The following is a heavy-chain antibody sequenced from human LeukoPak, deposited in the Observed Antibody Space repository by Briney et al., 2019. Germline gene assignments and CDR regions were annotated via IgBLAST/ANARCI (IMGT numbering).Heavy chain of an antibody. CDR2: MNPNSGNA. D-gene: IGHD3-16*01. Sequence: GASVKVSCKASGYTFTNYDINWVRQATGQGLEWMGWMNPNSGNAGYAQKFQGRVTITRNTSISTAYMELSSLRSEDTAMYFCARGIWVLSPVDYYMDVWGKGTTVIVSS. V-gene: IGHV1-8*03. CDR1: GYTFTNYD. CDR3: ARGIWVLSPVDYYMDV. J-gene: IGHJ6*03.